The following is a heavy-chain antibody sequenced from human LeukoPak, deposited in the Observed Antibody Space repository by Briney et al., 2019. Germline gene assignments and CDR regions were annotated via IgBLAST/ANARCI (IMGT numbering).Heavy chain of an antibody. D-gene: IGHD6-19*01. V-gene: IGHV3-30*03. CDR3: AREATWGQWYFDH. CDR2: IAADGGVK. CDR1: MFTFNNHG. J-gene: IGHJ4*02. Sequence: PGGSLRLSCVTSMFTFNNHGMHWVRQAPGKGLEWVAVIAADGGVKYYADSVRGRFILSRDNSKNTLYLQMNNVIVEDTAVYYCAREATWGQWYFDHWGQGTPVIVYS.